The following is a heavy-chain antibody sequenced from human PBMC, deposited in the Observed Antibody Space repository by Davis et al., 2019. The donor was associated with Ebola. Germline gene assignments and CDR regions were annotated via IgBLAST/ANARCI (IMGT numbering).Heavy chain of an antibody. V-gene: IGHV3-74*01. CDR1: GFTFSSYW. CDR3: STQLPTWNWVY. J-gene: IGHJ4*02. CDR2: INSDGSST. Sequence: GESLKISCAASGFTFSSYWMHWVRQAPGKGLVWVSRINSDGSSTNYADSVKGRFTISRDNSKNTLYLQMSSLTADDTATYYCSTQLPTWNWVYWGRGTLVTVAS. D-gene: IGHD1-7*01.